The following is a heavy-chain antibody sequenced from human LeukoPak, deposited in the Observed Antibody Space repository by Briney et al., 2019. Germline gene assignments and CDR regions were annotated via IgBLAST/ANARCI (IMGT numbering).Heavy chain of an antibody. D-gene: IGHD2-8*01. CDR1: GFTFSDHY. CDR3: ARCSNAVCTLGMDV. J-gene: IGHJ6*02. Sequence: GGSLRLSCAASGFTFSDHYMDWVRQAPGKGLEWVTNINHDGSEKYYVDSARGRFTISRDNAKHSLYLEMNSLRAEDTAVYYCARCSNAVCTLGMDVWGQGTTVTVSS. V-gene: IGHV3-7*03. CDR2: INHDGSEK.